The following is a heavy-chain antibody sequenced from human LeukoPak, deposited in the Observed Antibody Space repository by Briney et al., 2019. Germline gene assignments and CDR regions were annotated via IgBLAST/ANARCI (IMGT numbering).Heavy chain of an antibody. Sequence: GGSLRLSCAASGFTFSSYGMHWVRQAPGKGLERVAVIWYDGTNKYYTDSVKGRFTISRDNSKNTLYLQMNNLRAEDTAIYYCARTAYDSTGYLTLWGQGTLVTVSS. CDR3: ARTAYDSTGYLTL. V-gene: IGHV3-33*01. J-gene: IGHJ4*02. CDR1: GFTFSSYG. CDR2: IWYDGTNK. D-gene: IGHD3-22*01.